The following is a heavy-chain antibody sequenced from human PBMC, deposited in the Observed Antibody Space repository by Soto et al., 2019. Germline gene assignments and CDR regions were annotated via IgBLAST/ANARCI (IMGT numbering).Heavy chain of an antibody. D-gene: IGHD6-6*01. J-gene: IGHJ4*02. Sequence: VQLVQSGAEVKKPGESLRISCKGSGYSFTSYAISWVRQAPGQGLEWMGWISAYNGNTNYPQKLQGRVTMTTDTSTSTAYMELRSLRSDDTAVYYCARDWRSSSYYFDYWGQGTLVTVSS. CDR2: ISAYNGNT. CDR1: GYSFTSYA. V-gene: IGHV1-18*01. CDR3: ARDWRSSSYYFDY.